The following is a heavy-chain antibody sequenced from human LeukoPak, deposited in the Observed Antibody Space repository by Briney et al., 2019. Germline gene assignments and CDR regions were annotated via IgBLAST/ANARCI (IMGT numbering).Heavy chain of an antibody. V-gene: IGHV4-61*02. D-gene: IGHD4-17*01. CDR2: IYTSGCT. CDR3: AREIYGDYGAFDY. J-gene: IGHJ4*02. Sequence: SETLSLTCTVSGGSISSGSYYWGWIRQPAGKGLEWIGRIYTSGCTTYNPSPKSRFTISVETAKNTFSLKPSYLPTPPPAAYYCAREIYGDYGAFDYRGQGTLGTVSP. CDR1: GGSISSGSYY.